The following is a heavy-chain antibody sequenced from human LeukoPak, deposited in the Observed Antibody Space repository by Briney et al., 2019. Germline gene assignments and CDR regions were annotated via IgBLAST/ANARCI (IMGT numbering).Heavy chain of an antibody. J-gene: IGHJ3*02. CDR1: GYTFTSYG. D-gene: IGHD3-10*01. CDR2: ISAYSGNT. V-gene: IGHV1-18*01. Sequence: ASVKVPCKASGYTFTSYGISWVRQAPGQGLEWMGWISAYSGNTNYAQKLQGRVTMTTDTSTSTAYMELRSLRSDDTAVYYCAGDQDYYGSGSFYAFDIWGQGTMVTVSS. CDR3: AGDQDYYGSGSFYAFDI.